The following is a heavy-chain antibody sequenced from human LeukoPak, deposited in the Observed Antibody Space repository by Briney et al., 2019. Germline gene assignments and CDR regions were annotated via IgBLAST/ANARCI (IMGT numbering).Heavy chain of an antibody. CDR1: GFTFSNYA. Sequence: PGGSLRLSCAASGFTFSNYAFHWVRQAPGKGLEWVTVISFDGTNKYYADSVKGRFTISRGNSKNTLYLQMNSLRAEDTAVYYCARETYSWAFDIWGQGTMVTVSS. V-gene: IGHV3-30-3*01. CDR3: ARETYSWAFDI. J-gene: IGHJ3*02. D-gene: IGHD2-21*01. CDR2: ISFDGTNK.